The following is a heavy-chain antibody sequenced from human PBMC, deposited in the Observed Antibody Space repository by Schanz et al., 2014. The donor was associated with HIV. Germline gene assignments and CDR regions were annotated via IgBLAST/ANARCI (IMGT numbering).Heavy chain of an antibody. CDR1: GFTFDDYA. D-gene: IGHD3-3*01. V-gene: IGHV3-9*01. CDR3: ARDWRPNYDFWSGSIGVIGMDV. J-gene: IGHJ6*02. Sequence: EVQLVESGGGLVQPGRSLRLSCAASGFTFDDYAMHWVRQAPGKGLEWVSGISWNSGSIGYVDSVKGRFTISRDNSKNTLYLQMNSLRAEDTAVYYCARDWRPNYDFWSGSIGVIGMDVWGQGTTVTVSS. CDR2: ISWNSGSI.